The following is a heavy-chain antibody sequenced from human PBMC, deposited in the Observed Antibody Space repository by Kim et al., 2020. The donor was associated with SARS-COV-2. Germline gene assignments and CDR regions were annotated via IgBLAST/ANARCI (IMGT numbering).Heavy chain of an antibody. CDR1: GGSISSSSYY. CDR3: ARHGHFHDSSGYHMSWDHRRYVGVSQEFDY. V-gene: IGHV4-39*01. Sequence: SETLSLTCTVSGGSISSSSYYWGWIRQPPGKGLEWIGSIYYSGSTYYNPSLKSRVTISVDTSKNQFSLKLSSVTAADTAVYYCARHGHFHDSSGYHMSWDHRRYVGVSQEFDYWGQGTLVTVSS. J-gene: IGHJ4*02. CDR2: IYYSGST. D-gene: IGHD3-22*01.